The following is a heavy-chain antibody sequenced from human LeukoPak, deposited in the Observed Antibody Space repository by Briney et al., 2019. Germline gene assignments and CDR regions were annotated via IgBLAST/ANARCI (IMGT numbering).Heavy chain of an antibody. D-gene: IGHD3-9*01. CDR1: GYTFTSYG. CDR3: ARESTYYDILTGYLDY. V-gene: IGHV1-18*01. Sequence: ASVKVSCKASGYTFTSYGISWVRQAPGQELEWMGWISAYNGNTNYAQKLQGRVTMTTDTSTSTAYMELRSLRSDDTAVYYCARESTYYDILTGYLDYWGQGTLVTVSS. J-gene: IGHJ4*02. CDR2: ISAYNGNT.